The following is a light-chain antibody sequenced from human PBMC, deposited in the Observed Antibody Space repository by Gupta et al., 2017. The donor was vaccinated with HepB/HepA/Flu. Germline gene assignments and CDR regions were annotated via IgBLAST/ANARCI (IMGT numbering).Light chain of an antibody. CDR3: KEDKHWPPYS. CDR2: KAS. Sequence: DVVMTQSPLSLSGTLGQPASISCRASQSRVYSDGNSYLNWFQQRQGQSPRRLIYKASKRDTGVPDRFSGSGSGTDFTLKISSGEAEDVGIYYCKEDKHWPPYSFGQGTRLEIK. CDR1: QSRVYSDGNSY. V-gene: IGKV2-30*01. J-gene: IGKJ2*03.